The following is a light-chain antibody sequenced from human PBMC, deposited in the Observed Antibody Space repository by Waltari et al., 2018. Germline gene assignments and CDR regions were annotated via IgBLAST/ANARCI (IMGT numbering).Light chain of an antibody. CDR1: QSVGGNY. CDR2: DAS. V-gene: IGKV3-20*01. J-gene: IGKJ4*01. Sequence: IALTQPPGTLSLSRGERATLSCRASQSVGGNYLAWYQQKPGQGPRLLIYDASSRATGIPGRFSGSWSGTDFTLTISRLEPEDFAVYHCQQYGNSPLTFGGGTKVEIK. CDR3: QQYGNSPLT.